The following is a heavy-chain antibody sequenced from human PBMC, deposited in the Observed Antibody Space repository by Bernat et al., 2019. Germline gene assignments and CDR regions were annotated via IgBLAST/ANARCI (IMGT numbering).Heavy chain of an antibody. Sequence: EVQLVESGGSLVQPGGSLRLSCAASGFTFSSYAMSWVRQAPGKGLEWVSVITGSGGSTYYAAPVKGRFTISRDNSKNTLYLQMNSLRAEDTAVYYCAKNVGSGWRYYFDYWGQGTLVTVSS. CDR2: ITGSGGST. J-gene: IGHJ4*02. CDR3: AKNVGSGWRYYFDY. V-gene: IGHV3-23*04. CDR1: GFTFSSYA. D-gene: IGHD6-19*01.